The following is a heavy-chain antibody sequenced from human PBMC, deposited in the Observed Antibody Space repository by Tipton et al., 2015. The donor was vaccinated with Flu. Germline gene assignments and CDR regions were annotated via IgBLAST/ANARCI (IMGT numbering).Heavy chain of an antibody. CDR1: GFTFSSYA. CDR3: AKGFGGYCSGGSCYYFDY. D-gene: IGHD2-15*01. V-gene: IGHV3-23*01. Sequence: SLRLSCAASGFTFSSYAMSWVRQAPGKGLEWVSAISGSGGSTYYADSVKGRFTISRDNSKNTLYLQMNSLRAEDTAVYYCAKGFGGYCSGGSCYYFDYWGQGTLVTVSS. J-gene: IGHJ4*02. CDR2: ISGSGGST.